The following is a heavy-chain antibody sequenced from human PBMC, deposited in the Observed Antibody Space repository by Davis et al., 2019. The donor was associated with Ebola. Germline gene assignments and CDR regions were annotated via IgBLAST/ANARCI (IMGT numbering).Heavy chain of an antibody. CDR1: GGSISSHY. J-gene: IGHJ6*02. D-gene: IGHD3-22*01. Sequence: PSETLSLTCTASGGSISSHYWSWIRQPPGKGLEWIGYIYYSGSTYYNPSLKSRVTISVDTSKNQFSLKLSSVTAADTAVYYCARDDKTYYYDSSGRDYYYGMDVWGQGTTVTVSS. V-gene: IGHV4-59*11. CDR2: IYYSGST. CDR3: ARDDKTYYYDSSGRDYYYGMDV.